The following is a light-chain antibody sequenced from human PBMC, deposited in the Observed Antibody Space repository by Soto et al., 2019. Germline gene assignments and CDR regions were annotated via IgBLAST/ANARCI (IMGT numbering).Light chain of an antibody. V-gene: IGLV9-49*01. CDR1: SGYSNYK. CDR3: GTDHGSGSNFVV. CDR2: VGTGGIVG. Sequence: VLTQPPSASASLGASVTLTCTLSSGYSNYKVDWYQQRPGKGPRFVMRVGTGGIVGSKGDGIPDRFSVLGSGLNRYLTIKNIQEEDESDYHCGTDHGSGSNFVVFGGGTKLTV. J-gene: IGLJ2*01.